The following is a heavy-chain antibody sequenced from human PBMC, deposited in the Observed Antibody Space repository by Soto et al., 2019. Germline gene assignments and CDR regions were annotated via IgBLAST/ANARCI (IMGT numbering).Heavy chain of an antibody. D-gene: IGHD3-9*01. Sequence: SETLSLTCTVSGGSISSGDYYWSWIRQPPGKGLEWIGYIYYSGSTYYNPSLKSRVTISVDTSKNQFSLKLSSVTAADTAVCYCASVSYFNAFDYWGQGTLVNVS. CDR1: GGSISSGDYY. J-gene: IGHJ4*02. CDR2: IYYSGST. CDR3: ASVSYFNAFDY. V-gene: IGHV4-30-4*01.